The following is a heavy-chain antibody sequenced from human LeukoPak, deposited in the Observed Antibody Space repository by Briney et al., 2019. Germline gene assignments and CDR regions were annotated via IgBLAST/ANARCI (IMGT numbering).Heavy chain of an antibody. CDR1: GFTFIRYA. J-gene: IGHJ4*02. D-gene: IGHD3-22*01. V-gene: IGHV3-23*01. CDR2: ISGNGDSA. Sequence: GGCLRLSCEASGFTFIRYAMSWVRQAPGKGLEWVSTISGNGDSAYYADSVKGRFTISRDNSKNTLYLQMDSLRAEDTAVYYCPRKYDSSGYFDYWGQGTLVTVSS. CDR3: PRKYDSSGYFDY.